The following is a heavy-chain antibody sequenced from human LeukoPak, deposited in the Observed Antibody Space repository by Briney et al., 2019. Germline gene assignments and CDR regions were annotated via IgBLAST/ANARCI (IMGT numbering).Heavy chain of an antibody. CDR2: ISSSGSTI. V-gene: IGHV3-11*04. CDR3: ARDSSGWYHWFDP. D-gene: IGHD6-19*01. CDR1: GFTFIDYY. Sequence: GGSLRLSFAASGFTFIDYYMNWIRQAPGKGVEWVSYISSSGSTIYYADSVKGRFTISRDNAKNSLYLQMNSLRAEDTAVYYCARDSSGWYHWFDPWGQGTLVTVSS. J-gene: IGHJ5*02.